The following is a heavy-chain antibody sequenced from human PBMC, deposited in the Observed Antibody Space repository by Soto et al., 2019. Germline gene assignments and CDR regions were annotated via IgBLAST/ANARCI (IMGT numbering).Heavy chain of an antibody. CDR1: GFTFTSSA. Sequence: GASVKVSCKASGFTFTSSAVQWVRQARGQRLEWIGWIVVSSGNTNYAQKFQDRVTITRDISTSTAYMELSSLRPEDTALYYCARWGQTPAAGPNFDYWGQGTLVTVSS. D-gene: IGHD6-13*01. V-gene: IGHV1-58*01. CDR2: IVVSSGNT. CDR3: ARWGQTPAAGPNFDY. J-gene: IGHJ4*02.